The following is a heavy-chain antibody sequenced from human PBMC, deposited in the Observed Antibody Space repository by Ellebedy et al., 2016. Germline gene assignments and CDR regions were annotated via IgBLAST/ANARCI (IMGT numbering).Heavy chain of an antibody. J-gene: IGHJ4*02. Sequence: GESLKISXAASGFTVSSSSMSWVRQAPGKGLEWVSVIYSGGNTYSADSVKGRFTISRDNSKNTLYLQMNTLRAEDTAVFYCATFLSGWPLLYWGQGTLVTVSS. D-gene: IGHD3-3*02. CDR3: ATFLSGWPLLY. CDR1: GFTVSSSS. V-gene: IGHV3-53*01. CDR2: IYSGGNT.